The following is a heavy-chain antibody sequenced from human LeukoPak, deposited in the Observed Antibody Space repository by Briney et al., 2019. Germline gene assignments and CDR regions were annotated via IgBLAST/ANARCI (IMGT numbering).Heavy chain of an antibody. CDR1: GGSISSYY. CDR3: ARGMEMATTFRRGNWFDP. CDR2: IYTSGST. D-gene: IGHD5-24*01. J-gene: IGHJ5*02. V-gene: IGHV4-4*07. Sequence: SETLSLTCTVSGGSISSYYWSWIRQPAGKGLEWIGRIYTSGSTNYNPSLKSRVTMSVDTSKNQFSLKLSSVTAADTAVYYCARGMEMATTFRRGNWFDPWGQGTLVTVSS.